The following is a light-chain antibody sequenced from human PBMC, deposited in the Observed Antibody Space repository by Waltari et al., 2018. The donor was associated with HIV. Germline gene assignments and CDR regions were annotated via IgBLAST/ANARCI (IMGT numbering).Light chain of an antibody. V-gene: IGLV1-47*01. CDR3: AAWDDNLSGWV. CDR1: TSNIGNNY. J-gene: IGLJ3*02. Sequence: QSVLTQPPSASGTPGQRVTISCSGSTSNIGNNYVYWYQQFPGTAPKLLIYRNNQRPSGVPDRFSGSKSDTSASLAISGLRSEDEADYSCAAWDDNLSGWVFGGGTKLTAL. CDR2: RNN.